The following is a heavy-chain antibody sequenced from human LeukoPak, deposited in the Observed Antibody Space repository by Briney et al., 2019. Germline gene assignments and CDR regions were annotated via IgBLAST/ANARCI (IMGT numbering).Heavy chain of an antibody. V-gene: IGHV3-21*01. CDR1: GFTFSRYS. J-gene: IGHJ4*02. CDR2: NGSSSAYI. D-gene: IGHD3-22*01. Sequence: GGSLRLSCAASGFTFSRYSMNWVRQAPGQGLEWVSSNGSSSAYIYYADSVRGRFTISRDNANHSVYLQMNSLRAEDTAVYYCARGYDDSGYSSGYWGPGSLVTVSS. CDR3: ARGYDDSGYSSGY.